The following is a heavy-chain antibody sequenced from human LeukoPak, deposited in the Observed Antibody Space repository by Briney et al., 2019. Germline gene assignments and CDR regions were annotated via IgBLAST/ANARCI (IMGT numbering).Heavy chain of an antibody. J-gene: IGHJ4*02. CDR1: GFTFSTFA. V-gene: IGHV3-23*01. CDR2: IFPSGGEI. Sequence: GGSLRLSCAASGFTFSTFAMIWVRQPPGKGLEWVSSIFPSGGEIHYADSVKGRFTISRDNSKNTLYLQMNSLRAEDTAVYYCAKSGLNRFDYWGQGTLVTVSS. CDR3: AKSGLNRFDY. D-gene: IGHD2-15*01.